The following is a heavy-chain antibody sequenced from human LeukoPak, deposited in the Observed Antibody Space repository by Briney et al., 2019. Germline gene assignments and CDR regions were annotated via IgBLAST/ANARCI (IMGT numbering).Heavy chain of an antibody. Sequence: GGSLRLSCAASGFTFSSYAMSWVRQAPGKGLEWVAAISGSGGSTYYADSVKGRFTISRDNSKNTLYLQMNSLRAEDTAVYYCARRAGAYSHPYDYWGQGTLVTVSS. D-gene: IGHD4/OR15-4a*01. J-gene: IGHJ4*02. CDR1: GFTFSSYA. CDR3: ARRAGAYSHPYDY. CDR2: ISGSGGST. V-gene: IGHV3-23*01.